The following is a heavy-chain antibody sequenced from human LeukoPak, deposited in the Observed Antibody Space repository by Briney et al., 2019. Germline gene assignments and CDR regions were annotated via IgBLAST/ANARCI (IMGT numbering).Heavy chain of an antibody. Sequence: SETLSLTCTVSGGSISTSNYYWGWIRQPPGKGLEWIGSIYYSGSTYYNPSLKSRVTISVDTSKNQFSLKLSSVTAADTAVYYCARDRSPTYYYDSSGYYWFDPWGQGTLVTVSS. CDR3: ARDRSPTYYYDSSGYYWFDP. D-gene: IGHD3-22*01. V-gene: IGHV4-39*07. CDR1: GGSISTSNYY. J-gene: IGHJ5*02. CDR2: IYYSGST.